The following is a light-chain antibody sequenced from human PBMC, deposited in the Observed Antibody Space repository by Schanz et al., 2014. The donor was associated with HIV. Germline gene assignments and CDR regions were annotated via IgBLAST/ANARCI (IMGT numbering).Light chain of an antibody. Sequence: QSVLTQPPSVSGAPGQRVTISCTGSRSNIGAGYDVHWYQQLPGTAPKLLIYGNTNRPSGVPDRFSGSKSGTSASLAISGLRSDDEAHYYCAAWDDRLNGPVFGGGTKLTVL. CDR1: RSNIGAGYD. J-gene: IGLJ3*02. CDR2: GNT. CDR3: AAWDDRLNGPV. V-gene: IGLV1-40*01.